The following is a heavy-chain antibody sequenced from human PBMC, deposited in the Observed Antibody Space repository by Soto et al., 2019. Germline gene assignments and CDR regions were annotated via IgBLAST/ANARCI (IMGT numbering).Heavy chain of an antibody. CDR1: GYTFTSYA. V-gene: IGHV1-3*01. CDR3: AGLPPQEKQQLVLNWFDP. J-gene: IGHJ5*02. CDR2: INAGNGNT. Sequence: ASVKVSCKASGYTFTSYAMHWVRQAPGQRLEWMGWINAGNGNTKYSQKFQGRVTITRDTSASTAYMELSSLRSEDTAVYYCAGLPPQEKQQLVLNWFDPWGQGTLVTVSS. D-gene: IGHD6-13*01.